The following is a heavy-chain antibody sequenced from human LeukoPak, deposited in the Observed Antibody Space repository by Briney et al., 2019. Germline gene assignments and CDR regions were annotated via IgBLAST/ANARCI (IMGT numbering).Heavy chain of an antibody. CDR1: GGSLNYYY. J-gene: IGHJ6*02. V-gene: IGHV4-59*13. CDR3: ARYHPTGSSLDV. Sequence: AETLSLTCKGSGGSLNYYYWSWVRQPPGKGLEWIGHIYYTGSTNYNPSLMSRVTISIDTSKNQFSLQLTSVTATDTAVYFCARYHPTGSSLDVWGQGTTVTVSS. CDR2: IYYTGST. D-gene: IGHD1-1*01.